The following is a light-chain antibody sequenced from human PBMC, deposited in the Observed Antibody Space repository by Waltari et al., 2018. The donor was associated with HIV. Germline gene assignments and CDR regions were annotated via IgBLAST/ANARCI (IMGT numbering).Light chain of an antibody. CDR3: QSYDSSLSAPVV. CDR2: GNT. V-gene: IGLV1-40*01. CDR1: STNIGAPYD. J-gene: IGLJ2*01. Sequence: QSVLTQPPSVSGAPGQRVTIFCSGSSTNIGAPYDVHRSQPFPGTAPKLLIFGNTNRPSGVPDRFSGSKSGTSASLAITGLQAEDEADYYCQSYDSSLSAPVVFGGGTKLTVL.